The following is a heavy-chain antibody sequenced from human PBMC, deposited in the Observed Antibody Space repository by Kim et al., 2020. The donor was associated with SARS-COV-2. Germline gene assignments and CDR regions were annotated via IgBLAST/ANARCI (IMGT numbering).Heavy chain of an antibody. D-gene: IGHD3-10*01. CDR2: IYYSGST. Sequence: SETLSLTCTVSGGSISSYYWSRIRQPPGKGLEWIGYIYYSGSTNYNPSLKSRVTISVDTSKNQFSLKLSSVTAADTAVYYCARSTRYGSGSYYPDYWGQGTLVTVSS. J-gene: IGHJ4*02. CDR3: ARSTRYGSGSYYPDY. V-gene: IGHV4-59*13. CDR1: GGSISSYY.